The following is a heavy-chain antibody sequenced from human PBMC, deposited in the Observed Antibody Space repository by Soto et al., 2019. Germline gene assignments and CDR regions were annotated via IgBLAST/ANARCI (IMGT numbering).Heavy chain of an antibody. CDR2: TYYRSKWYN. J-gene: IGHJ5*02. D-gene: IGHD6-19*01. V-gene: IGHV6-1*01. CDR1: GDSVSSNSAA. CDR3: ARDHSLSSGWRGWFDP. Sequence: SQTLSLTCAISGDSVSSNSAAWSWIRQSPSRGLEWLGRTYYRSKWYNDYAVSVKSRITINPDTSKNQFSLQLNSVTPEDTAVYYCARDHSLSSGWRGWFDPWGQGTLVTVSS.